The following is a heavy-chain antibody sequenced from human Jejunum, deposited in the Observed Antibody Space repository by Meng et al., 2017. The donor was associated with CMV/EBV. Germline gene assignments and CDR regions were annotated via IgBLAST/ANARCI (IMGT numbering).Heavy chain of an antibody. J-gene: IGHJ4*02. Sequence: SGLAFSSLAMAWVRQAPGKGLGWVAVTSYDGTSQYYTDSVKGRFTITRDNSDNMLYLQMNSLRADDTADYYCAREGGGVNSSPFDYWGQGTLVTVSS. CDR1: GLAFSSLA. D-gene: IGHD3-16*01. CDR3: AREGGGVNSSPFDY. V-gene: IGHV3-30*10. CDR2: TSYDGTSQ.